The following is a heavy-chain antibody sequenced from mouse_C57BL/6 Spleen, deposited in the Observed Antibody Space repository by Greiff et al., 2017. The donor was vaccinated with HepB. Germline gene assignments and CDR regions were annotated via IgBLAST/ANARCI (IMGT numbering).Heavy chain of an antibody. CDR2: IYPRDGST. J-gene: IGHJ3*01. CDR3: ARTSYYGSSYAWFAY. CDR1: GYTFTSYD. D-gene: IGHD1-1*01. Sequence: VQLQESGPELVKPGASVKLSCKASGYTFTSYDINWVKQRPGQGLEWIGWIYPRDGSTKYNEKFKGKATLTVDTSSSTAYMELHSLTSEDSAVYFCARTSYYGSSYAWFAYWGQGTLVTVSA. V-gene: IGHV1-85*01.